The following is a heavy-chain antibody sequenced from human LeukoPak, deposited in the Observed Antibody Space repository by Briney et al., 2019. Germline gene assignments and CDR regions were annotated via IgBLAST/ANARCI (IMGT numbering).Heavy chain of an antibody. J-gene: IGHJ4*02. V-gene: IGHV1-2*02. Sequence: ASVKVSCKASGYSFTDYYIHWVRQVPGQGLEWMGWINPHTGDTQYAQKFQGRVTMTRDTTITTAYMELSSLRPDDTAIYYCASEYCSSTSCQTPTGYWGQGTLVTVSS. CDR3: ASEYCSSTSCQTPTGY. CDR1: GYSFTDYY. D-gene: IGHD2-2*01. CDR2: INPHTGDT.